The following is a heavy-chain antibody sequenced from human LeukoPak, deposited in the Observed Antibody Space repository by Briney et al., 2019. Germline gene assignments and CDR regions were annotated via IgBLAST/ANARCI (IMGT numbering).Heavy chain of an antibody. V-gene: IGHV1-2*02. CDR1: GYTFTYYF. CDR2: INPNIGDA. D-gene: IGHD2-21*02. J-gene: IGHJ5*01. Sequence: ASVKVSCKASGYTFTYYFIHWVRQAPGQGREWMGWINPNIGDASYAQKFQDRVTMTPDRSINTAYMELSRLTSDDTAVYYCARMALDGGDSIGFDSWGQGTLVTVSS. CDR3: ARMALDGGDSIGFDS.